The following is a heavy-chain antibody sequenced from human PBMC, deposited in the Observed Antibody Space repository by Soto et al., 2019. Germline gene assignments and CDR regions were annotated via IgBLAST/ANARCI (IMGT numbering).Heavy chain of an antibody. CDR2: IWDEGSNK. CDR1: GFTFSSYG. Sequence: GGSLRLSCAASGFTFSSYGMHWVRQAPGKGLGWVAVIWDEGSNKYYTDSGTDRSTISRDNSKNTLYRQMNSLRAEDTAVYYCARGIEGPYYYSYGMDVWGQGTTVTVSS. CDR3: ARGIEGPYYYSYGMDV. J-gene: IGHJ6*02. V-gene: IGHV3-33*01.